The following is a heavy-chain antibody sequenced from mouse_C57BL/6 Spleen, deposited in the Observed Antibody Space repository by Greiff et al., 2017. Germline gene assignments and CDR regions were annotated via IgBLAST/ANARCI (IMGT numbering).Heavy chain of an antibody. J-gene: IGHJ4*01. D-gene: IGHD2-5*01. CDR2: IHPNSGST. CDR1: GYTFTGYW. CDR3: ASSNYDYAMDY. Sequence: QVQLKQPGAELVKPGASVKLSCKASGYTFTGYWMHWVKQRPGQGLEWIGMIHPNSGSTNYNAKFKSKATLTVDKSSSTAYMHRSSLTSEDSAVYYSASSNYDYAMDYWGQGTSVTVSS. V-gene: IGHV1-64*01.